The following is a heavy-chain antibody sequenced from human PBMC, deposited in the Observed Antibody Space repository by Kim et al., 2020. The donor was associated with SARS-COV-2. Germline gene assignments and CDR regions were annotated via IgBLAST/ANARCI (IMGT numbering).Heavy chain of an antibody. CDR1: GGSISSYY. J-gene: IGHJ4*02. V-gene: IGHV4-59*01. D-gene: IGHD6-13*01. CDR2: IYYSGST. Sequence: SETLSLTCTVSGGSISSYYWSWIRQPPGKGLEWIGYIYYSGSTNYNPSLKSRVTISVDTSKNQFSLKLSSVTAADTAVYYCATGPYSSSWYYFDYWGQGTLVTVSS. CDR3: ATGPYSSSWYYFDY.